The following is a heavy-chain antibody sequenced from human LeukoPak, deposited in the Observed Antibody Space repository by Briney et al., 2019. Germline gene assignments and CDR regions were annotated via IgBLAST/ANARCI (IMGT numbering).Heavy chain of an antibody. J-gene: IGHJ4*02. CDR3: ARHSGSGWQALGY. D-gene: IGHD6-19*01. V-gene: IGHV1-18*04. CDR1: GYTFSNYG. Sequence: ASVKVSCKASGYTFSNYGISWVRQAPGLGLEWMGWISYNGNTNYAQKFQDRVTMTTDTSTTTAYMELRSLESDDTAVYYCARHSGSGWQALGYGGQETLVTVST. CDR2: ISYNGNT.